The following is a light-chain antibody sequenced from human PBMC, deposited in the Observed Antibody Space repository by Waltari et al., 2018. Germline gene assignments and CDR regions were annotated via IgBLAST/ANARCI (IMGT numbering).Light chain of an antibody. V-gene: IGKV3-11*01. J-gene: IGKJ4*01. CDR2: DVS. CDR3: QQRSNWPPALT. Sequence: EIVLTQSPATLSLSPGERATLSCRASQSVSSYLAWYQQKPGQAPRLLIYDVSNRATGIPARLSGSGSGTDFTLTISSLEPEDFAVYYCQQRSNWPPALTFGGGTKVEIK. CDR1: QSVSSY.